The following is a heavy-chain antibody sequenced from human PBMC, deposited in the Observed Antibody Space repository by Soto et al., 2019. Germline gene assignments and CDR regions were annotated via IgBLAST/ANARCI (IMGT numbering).Heavy chain of an antibody. CDR2: IIPIFGAA. CDR1: GGTFSNYA. CDR3: ARDRSGGLDY. V-gene: IGHV1-69*01. Sequence: SVKVSFTSSGGTFSNYAIIWVRQAPGQGLEWMGGIIPIFGAANYAQKFQGRVTITADESTTTAYMELNSLRAEDTAVYYCARDRSGGLDYWGQGTLVNVSS. D-gene: IGHD3-3*01. J-gene: IGHJ4*02.